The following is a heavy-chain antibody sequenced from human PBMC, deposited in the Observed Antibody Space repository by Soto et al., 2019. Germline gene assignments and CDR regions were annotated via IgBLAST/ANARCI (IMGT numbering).Heavy chain of an antibody. D-gene: IGHD3-22*01. Sequence: QVQLQESGPGLVKPSQTLSLTCTVSGGSISNDNYYWSWIRQPPGKGLEWIAYIYYSGSTYYNPSLKSRLTISVDPSTHQFSLKLSSVTAADTAVYYCARTTSPAPFYDASADYERWGQGTLVAVSS. CDR1: GGSISNDNYY. J-gene: IGHJ4*02. CDR2: IYYSGST. V-gene: IGHV4-30-4*01. CDR3: ARTTSPAPFYDASADYER.